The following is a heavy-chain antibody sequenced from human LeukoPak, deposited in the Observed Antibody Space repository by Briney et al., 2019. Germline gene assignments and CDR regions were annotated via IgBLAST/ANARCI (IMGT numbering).Heavy chain of an antibody. CDR3: ARPRAAAAGTLDY. D-gene: IGHD6-13*01. CDR1: GGTFSSYA. V-gene: IGHV1-69*05. J-gene: IGHJ4*02. CDR2: IIPIFGTA. Sequence: GSSVKVSCKASGGTFSSYAISWVRQAPGQGLEWMGGIIPIFGTANYAQKFQGRVTITTDESTSTAYMELSSLRSEDTAVYYCARPRAAAAGTLDYWGQGTLVTVSS.